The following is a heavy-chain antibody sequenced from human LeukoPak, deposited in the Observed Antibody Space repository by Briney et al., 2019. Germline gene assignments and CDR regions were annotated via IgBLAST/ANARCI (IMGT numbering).Heavy chain of an antibody. J-gene: IGHJ1*01. D-gene: IGHD5-18*01. CDR1: GFTVSSNY. Sequence: GGSLRLSCAASGFTVSSNYMSWVRQAPGKGLEWGSAISGSGGSTYYADSVKGRFTISRDNSKNTLYLQMNSLRAEDTAVYYCAKSGSYGLSPREYFQHWGQGTLVTVSS. V-gene: IGHV3-23*01. CDR3: AKSGSYGLSPREYFQH. CDR2: ISGSGGST.